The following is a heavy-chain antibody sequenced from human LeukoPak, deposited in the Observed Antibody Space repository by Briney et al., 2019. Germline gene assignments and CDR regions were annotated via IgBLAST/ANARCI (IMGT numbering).Heavy chain of an antibody. D-gene: IGHD3-22*01. CDR1: GGSISTSYYY. CDR2: IHNSEST. CDR3: ARAGYYYDSSGYYQI. Sequence: SETLSLTCIVSGGSISTSYYYWAWIRQPPGKGLEWIGNIHNSESTYYNPSLKSRATISVDTSKNQFSLKLSSVTAADTAVYYCARAGYYYDSSGYYQIWGQGTMVTVSS. V-gene: IGHV4-39*01. J-gene: IGHJ3*02.